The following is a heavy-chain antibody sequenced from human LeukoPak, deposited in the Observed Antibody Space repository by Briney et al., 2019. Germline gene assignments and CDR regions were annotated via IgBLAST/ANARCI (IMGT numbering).Heavy chain of an antibody. V-gene: IGHV3-23*01. CDR3: ATLSGGSCSTTNCYAAY. D-gene: IGHD2-2*01. CDR1: GLTFSSYA. CDR2: ISGSGGST. Sequence: GGSLRPSCAASGLTFSSYAMTWVRQAPGKGLEWVSAISGSGGSTYYADSVKGRFTISRDNSKNTLYLEMNSPRVEDTAVYYCATLSGGSCSTTNCYAAYWGQGTLVTVSS. J-gene: IGHJ4*02.